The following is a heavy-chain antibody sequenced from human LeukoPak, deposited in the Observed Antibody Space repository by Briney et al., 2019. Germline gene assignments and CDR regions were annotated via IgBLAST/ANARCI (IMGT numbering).Heavy chain of an antibody. CDR1: GDSISSSTSYY. V-gene: IGHV4-39*01. J-gene: IGHJ4*02. CDR2: IYYSGTT. Sequence: SETLSLTCTASGDSISSSTSYYGGWIPHPPGKGLEGIGSIYYSGTTYYNPSLKSRVTISVDTSKNYFSLKLSSVTAADTAVYYCARQRGYCSGGSCYRTPHFDYWGQGTLVTVSS. CDR3: ARQRGYCSGGSCYRTPHFDY. D-gene: IGHD2-15*01.